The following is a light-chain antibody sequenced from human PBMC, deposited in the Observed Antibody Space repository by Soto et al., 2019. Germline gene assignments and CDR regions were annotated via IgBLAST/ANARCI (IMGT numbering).Light chain of an antibody. J-gene: IGKJ1*01. CDR2: DAS. Sequence: EIVLTQSPATLSLSPGERATLSCRASQSVSSYLAWYQQKPGQTPRLLIYDASNTATGITSRFSGSGSGTDFTLTISSLQPEDFAVYYCQQRSNWPWTFGQGTQVEIK. CDR1: QSVSSY. V-gene: IGKV3-11*01. CDR3: QQRSNWPWT.